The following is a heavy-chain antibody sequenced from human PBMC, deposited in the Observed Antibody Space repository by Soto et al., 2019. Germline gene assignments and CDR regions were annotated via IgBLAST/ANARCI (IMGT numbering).Heavy chain of an antibody. CDR2: IYYSGST. V-gene: IGHV4-31*03. D-gene: IGHD3-16*01. J-gene: IGHJ4*02. Sequence: SETLSLTCTVSGGSIRSGSHYWSWIRQHPGKGLEWIGYIYYSGSTYYNPSLKSRITISISTSKNQFSLKLTSVTAADTAVYYCAREGGDGIDYWGQGTLVTVS. CDR1: GGSIRSGSHY. CDR3: AREGGDGIDY.